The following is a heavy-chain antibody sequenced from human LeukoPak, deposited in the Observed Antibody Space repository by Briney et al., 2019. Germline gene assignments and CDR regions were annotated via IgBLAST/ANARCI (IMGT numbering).Heavy chain of an antibody. J-gene: IGHJ4*02. CDR3: ARGSLSSGWTGGY. D-gene: IGHD6-19*01. V-gene: IGHV3-21*01. CDR2: ISSFSTYI. Sequence: PGGSLRLSCAASGFTFSSYIMNWVRQAPGKGLEWVSSISSFSTYIYYADSVKGRFTISRDNAKNSLYLQMNSLRAEDTAVYYCARGSLSSGWTGGYWGQGTLVTVSS. CDR1: GFTFSSYI.